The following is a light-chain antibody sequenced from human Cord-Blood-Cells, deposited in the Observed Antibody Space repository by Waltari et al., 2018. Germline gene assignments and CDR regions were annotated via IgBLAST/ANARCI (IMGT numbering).Light chain of an antibody. V-gene: IGLV2-14*01. CDR3: SSYASSSTLV. CDR1: SSDVGGYNS. CDR2: DVS. J-gene: IGLJ2*01. Sequence: QSALTQPASVSGSPGQSITLPCTGTSSDVGGYNSASWYQQDPGKTPKLMIYDVSNRPSGVSNRFSGSKSGNTASLTISGLQAEDEADYYCSSYASSSTLVFGGGTKLTVL.